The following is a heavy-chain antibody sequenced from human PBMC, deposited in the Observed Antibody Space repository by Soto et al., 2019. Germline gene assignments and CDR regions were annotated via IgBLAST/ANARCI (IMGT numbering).Heavy chain of an antibody. V-gene: IGHV1-18*01. CDR3: AREDIQDIVVVVVAPEGLGY. D-gene: IGHD2-15*01. Sequence: QVQLVQSGAEVKKPGASVKVSCKASGYTFTSYGISWVRQAPGQGLEWMGRISGYTGNSNYAQNLQGRVTMTTDTSTSTAYMELRSLRSDDTAVYYCAREDIQDIVVVVVAPEGLGYWGQGTLVTVSS. CDR2: ISGYTGNS. J-gene: IGHJ4*02. CDR1: GYTFTSYG.